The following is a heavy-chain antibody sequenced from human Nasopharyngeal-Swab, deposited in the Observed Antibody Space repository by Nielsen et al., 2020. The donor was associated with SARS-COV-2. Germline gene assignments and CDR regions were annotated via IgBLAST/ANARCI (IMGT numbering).Heavy chain of an antibody. CDR3: ARDLDSSSWYPYYFDY. J-gene: IGHJ4*02. V-gene: IGHV6-1*01. Sequence: SRQSPSRGLEWLGRTYYRSKWYNDYAVSVKSRITINPDTSKNQFSLQLNSVTPEDTAVYYCARDLDSSSWYPYYFDYWGQGTLVTVSS. CDR2: TYYRSKWYN. D-gene: IGHD6-13*01.